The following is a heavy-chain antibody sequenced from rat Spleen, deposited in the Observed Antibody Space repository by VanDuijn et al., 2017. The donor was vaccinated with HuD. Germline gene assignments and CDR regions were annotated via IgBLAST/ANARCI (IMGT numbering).Heavy chain of an antibody. V-gene: IGHV5-29*01. Sequence: EVQLVESDGGLVQPGRSLKLSCAASGFTFSDYYMAWVRQAPTKGLEWVATISYDGSSTYYRDSVKGRFTISRDNAKSTLYLQMDSLRSEDTASYYCASNDYWGQGVMVTVSS. CDR2: ISYDGSST. CDR3: ASNDY. CDR1: GFTFSDYY. J-gene: IGHJ2*01.